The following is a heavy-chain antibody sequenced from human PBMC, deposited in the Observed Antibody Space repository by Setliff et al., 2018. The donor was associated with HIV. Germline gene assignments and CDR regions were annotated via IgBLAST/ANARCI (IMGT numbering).Heavy chain of an antibody. CDR1: GGSISSSSYY. V-gene: IGHV4-39*02. CDR2: INHGGDT. CDR3: ASSRGIEFYCDI. D-gene: IGHD3-10*01. Sequence: TSETLSLTCTVSGGSISSSSYYGGWIRQPPGKGLEWIGEINHGGDTNYNPSLKSRVTISVGSSYNHFSLQLSSVTATDTGVYYCASSRGIEFYCDIWGQGTPVTVSS. J-gene: IGHJ4*02.